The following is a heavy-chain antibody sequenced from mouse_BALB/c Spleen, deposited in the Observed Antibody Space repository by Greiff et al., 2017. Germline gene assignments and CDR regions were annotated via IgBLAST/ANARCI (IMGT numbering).Heavy chain of an antibody. CDR3: AMGYYGSSFAY. CDR2: ILPGSGST. V-gene: IGHV1-9*01. J-gene: IGHJ3*01. Sequence: QVQLQQSGAELMKPGASVKISCKATGYTFSSYWIEWVKQRPGHGLEWIGEILPGSGSTNYNEKFKGKATFTADTSSNTAYMQLSSLTSEDSAVYYCAMGYYGSSFAYWGQGTLVTVSA. D-gene: IGHD1-1*01. CDR1: GYTFSSYW.